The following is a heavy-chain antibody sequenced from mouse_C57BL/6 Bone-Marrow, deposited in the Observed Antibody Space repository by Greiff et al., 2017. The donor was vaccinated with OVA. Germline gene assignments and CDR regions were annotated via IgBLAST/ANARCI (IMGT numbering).Heavy chain of an antibody. J-gene: IGHJ4*01. CDR3: ARDELRLPYAMDY. V-gene: IGHV5-4*01. D-gene: IGHD3-2*02. CDR1: GFTFSSYA. Sequence: EVMLVESGGGLVKPGGSLKLSCAASGFTFSSYAMSWVRQTPEKRLEWVATISDGGSYTYYPDNVKGRFTISRDNATNNLYLQMSHLKSEDTAMYYCARDELRLPYAMDYWGQGTSVTVSS. CDR2: ISDGGSYT.